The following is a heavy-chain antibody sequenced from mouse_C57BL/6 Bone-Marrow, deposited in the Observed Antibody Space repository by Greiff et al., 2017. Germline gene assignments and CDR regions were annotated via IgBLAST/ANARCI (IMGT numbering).Heavy chain of an antibody. Sequence: QVQLKQPGAELVKPGASVKLSCKASGYTFTSYWMQWVKQRPGQGLEWIGEIDPSDSYTNYNQKFKGKATLTVDTSSSTAYMQLSSLTSEDSAVYYCASLLLPFDYWGQGTTLTVSS. CDR3: ASLLLPFDY. CDR1: GYTFTSYW. D-gene: IGHD5-5*01. V-gene: IGHV1-50*01. J-gene: IGHJ2*01. CDR2: IDPSDSYT.